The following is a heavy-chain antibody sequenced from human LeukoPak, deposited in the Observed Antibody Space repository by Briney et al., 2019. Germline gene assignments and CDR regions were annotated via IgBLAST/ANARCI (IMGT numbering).Heavy chain of an antibody. V-gene: IGHV1-2*02. CDR1: GYTFTGYY. CDR2: INPNSGGT. J-gene: IGHJ6*02. D-gene: IGHD3-10*01. Sequence: ASVKVSCKASGYTFTGYYMHWVRQAPGQGLEWMGWINPNSGGTNYAQKFQGRVTMTRDTSISTAYMELSRLRSDDTAVYYCARELLWFGELSPTTLGDVWGQGTTVTVSS. CDR3: ARELLWFGELSPTTLGDV.